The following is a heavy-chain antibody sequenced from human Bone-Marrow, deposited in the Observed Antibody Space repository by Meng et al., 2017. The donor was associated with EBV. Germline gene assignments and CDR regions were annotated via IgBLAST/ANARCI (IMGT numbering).Heavy chain of an antibody. CDR2: ISAYNGNT. CDR1: GYTFTSYG. J-gene: IGHJ4*02. CDR3: ARCLIVYDSSGYYYTLDY. V-gene: IGHV1-18*01. Sequence: QVQLVQSGAEVKNSAXSVKVSCKASGYTFTSYGSSWVRHAPGQGLEWMGWISAYNGNTNYAQKLQGRVTMTTDTSTSTAYMELRSLRSDDTAVYYCARCLIVYDSSGYYYTLDYWGQGTLVTVAS. D-gene: IGHD3-22*01.